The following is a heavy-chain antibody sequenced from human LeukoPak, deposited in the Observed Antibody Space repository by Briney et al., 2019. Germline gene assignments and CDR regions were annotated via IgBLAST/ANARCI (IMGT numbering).Heavy chain of an antibody. CDR2: IYYSGST. D-gene: IGHD6-6*01. CDR3: ASSIAARPQTLFDP. Sequence: SEALSLTCTVSGGSISSSSYYWGWIRQPPGKGLEWIGSIYYSGSTYYNPSLKSRVTISVDTSKNQFSLKLSSVTAADTAVYYCASSIAARPQTLFDPWGQGTLVTVSS. V-gene: IGHV4-39*01. CDR1: GGSISSSSYY. J-gene: IGHJ5*02.